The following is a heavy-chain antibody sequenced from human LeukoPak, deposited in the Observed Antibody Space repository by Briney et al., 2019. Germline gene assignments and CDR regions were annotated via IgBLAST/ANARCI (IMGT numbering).Heavy chain of an antibody. V-gene: IGHV4-4*02. D-gene: IGHD6-6*01. CDR2: IYYSGST. CDR1: GGSISSTNW. J-gene: IGHJ3*02. Sequence: SGTLSLTCAVSGGSISSTNWWTWVRQPPGKGLEWIGSIYYSGSTNYNPSLKSRVTISVDTSKNQFSLKLSSVTAADTAVYYRARQGPISIAASLDAFDIWGQGTMVTVSS. CDR3: ARQGPISIAASLDAFDI.